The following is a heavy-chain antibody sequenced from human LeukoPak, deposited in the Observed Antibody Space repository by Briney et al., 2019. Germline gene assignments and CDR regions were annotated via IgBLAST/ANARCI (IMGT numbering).Heavy chain of an antibody. CDR1: GFTFSNYS. Sequence: GRSLRLSCAASGFTFSNYSIHWVRQAPGKGLEWVAVISYDGSNKYYADSVKGRFTISRDNSKNTLYLQMNSLRAEDTAVYYCARARGVVWFDPWGQGTLVTVSS. D-gene: IGHD2-15*01. CDR3: ARARGVVWFDP. J-gene: IGHJ5*02. CDR2: ISYDGSNK. V-gene: IGHV3-30-3*01.